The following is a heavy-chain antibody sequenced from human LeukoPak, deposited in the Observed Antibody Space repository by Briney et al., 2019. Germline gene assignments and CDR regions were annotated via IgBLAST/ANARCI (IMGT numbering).Heavy chain of an antibody. J-gene: IGHJ5*02. V-gene: IGHV1-24*01. Sequence: ASVKVSCKVSGYTLTELSMHWVRQAPGKGLEWREGFDPEDGETIYAQKFQGRATMTEDTSTDTAYMELSSLRSEDTAVYYCATVTVWANWFDPWGQGTLVTVSS. CDR2: FDPEDGET. CDR3: ATVTVWANWFDP. D-gene: IGHD3-16*01. CDR1: GYTLTELS.